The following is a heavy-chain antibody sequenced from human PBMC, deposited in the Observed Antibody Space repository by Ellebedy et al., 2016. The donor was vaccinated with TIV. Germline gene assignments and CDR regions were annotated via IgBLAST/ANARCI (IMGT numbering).Heavy chain of an antibody. CDR3: ARSNGAGSSWPFDY. J-gene: IGHJ4*02. CDR1: GASITSDNYY. Sequence: LRLXCTVSGASITSDNYYWSWIRQQPGKGLEWIGYIYDSGSTYYNPSLKSRTALSVDTSKNQFSLRLTSVTAADTAVYYCARSNGAGSSWPFDYWGQGTLVTVSS. D-gene: IGHD6-13*01. V-gene: IGHV4-31*03. CDR2: IYDSGST.